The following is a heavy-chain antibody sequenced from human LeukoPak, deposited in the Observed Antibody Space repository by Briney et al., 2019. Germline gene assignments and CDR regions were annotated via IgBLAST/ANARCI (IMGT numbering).Heavy chain of an antibody. J-gene: IGHJ3*02. CDR2: IYYSGST. CDR3: ARSRAGRDAFDI. CDR1: GGSISSYY. D-gene: IGHD3-10*01. V-gene: IGHV4-59*01. Sequence: SETLSLTCTVSGGSISSYYWSWIRQPPGKGLEWIGYIYYSGSTNYNPSLKSRVTISVDTSKNQFSLKLSSVTAADTAVYYCARSRAGRDAFDIWGQGTMVTVSS.